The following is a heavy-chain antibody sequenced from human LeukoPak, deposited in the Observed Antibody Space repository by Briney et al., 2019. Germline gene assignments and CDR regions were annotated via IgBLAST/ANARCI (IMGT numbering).Heavy chain of an antibody. CDR1: GGSVNSGSYY. CDR2: IYYSGNT. Sequence: PSETLSLTCSVSGGSVNSGSYYWTWIRQPPGKGLEWIGYIYYSGNTNYNPSLKSRVTIARDTSKNQFSLNLRSVTAADTAVYYCASSDSSSWYVRVVYYVYWGQGTLVTVSS. J-gene: IGHJ4*02. V-gene: IGHV4-61*01. D-gene: IGHD6-13*01. CDR3: ASSDSSSWYVRVVYYVY.